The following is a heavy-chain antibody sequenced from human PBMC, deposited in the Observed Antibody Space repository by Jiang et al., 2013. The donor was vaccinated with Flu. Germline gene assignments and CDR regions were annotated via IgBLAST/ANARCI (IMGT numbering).Heavy chain of an antibody. CDR3: ARDGSGWYLGY. V-gene: IGHV3-53*01. D-gene: IGHD6-19*01. Sequence: PGKGLEWVSVIYSGGNTYYADSVKGRFTISRDNSKNTVYLQMNSLRAEDTAVYYCARDGSGWYLGYWGQGTLVTVSS. CDR2: IYSGGNT. J-gene: IGHJ4*02.